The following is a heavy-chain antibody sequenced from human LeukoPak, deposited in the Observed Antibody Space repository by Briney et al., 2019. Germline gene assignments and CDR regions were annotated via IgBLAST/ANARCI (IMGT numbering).Heavy chain of an antibody. J-gene: IGHJ3*02. CDR2: MSAYNGKT. CDR1: GYSFTSYG. Sequence: AASVKVSCKASGYSFTSYGFNWVRQAPGQGLEWMGWMSAYNGKTNYAHSLQGRVTVTADTSTSTAYMELRSLRSEDTAVYYCARGMGYSYGHPQGAFDIWGQGTMVTVSS. D-gene: IGHD5-18*01. V-gene: IGHV1-18*01. CDR3: ARGMGYSYGHPQGAFDI.